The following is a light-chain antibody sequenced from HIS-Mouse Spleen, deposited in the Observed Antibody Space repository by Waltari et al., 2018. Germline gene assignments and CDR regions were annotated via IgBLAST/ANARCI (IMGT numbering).Light chain of an antibody. CDR1: RRDVGGYTY. Sequence: SARPQPASVSGSPGQSITISCSGTRRDVGGYTYVTWYQQHPCKAPKLMIYDVSNRPSGVSNRFSGSKSGNTASLTISGLQAEDEADYYCSSYTSSSTYVFGTGTKVTVL. CDR2: DVS. V-gene: IGLV2-14*03. CDR3: SSYTSSSTYV. J-gene: IGLJ1*01.